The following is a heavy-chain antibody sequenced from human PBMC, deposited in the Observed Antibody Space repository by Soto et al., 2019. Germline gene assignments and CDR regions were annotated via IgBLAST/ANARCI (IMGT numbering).Heavy chain of an antibody. J-gene: IGHJ4*02. CDR1: GYTFTSYG. CDR3: ARDSVMFDILTGYSMYYFDY. Sequence: GASVKVSCKASGYTFTSYGISWVRQAPGQGLERMGWISAYNGNTNYAQKLQGRVTMTTDTSTSTAYLELRSLRSDDTAVYYCARDSVMFDILTGYSMYYFDYWGQGTLVTVSS. V-gene: IGHV1-18*01. D-gene: IGHD3-9*01. CDR2: ISAYNGNT.